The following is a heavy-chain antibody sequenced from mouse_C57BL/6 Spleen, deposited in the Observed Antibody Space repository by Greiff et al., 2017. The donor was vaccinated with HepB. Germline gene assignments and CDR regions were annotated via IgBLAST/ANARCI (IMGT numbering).Heavy chain of an antibody. CDR2: ISYDGSN. CDR3: ARGGYDGDWYFDV. J-gene: IGHJ1*03. D-gene: IGHD2-2*01. Sequence: VQLQQSGPGLVKPSQSLSLTCSVTGYSITSGYSWNWIRQFPGNKLEWMGYISYDGSNNYNPSLKNRISITRDTSKNQFFLKLNSVTTEDTATYYCARGGYDGDWYFDVWGTGTTVTVSS. V-gene: IGHV3-6*01. CDR1: GYSITSGYS.